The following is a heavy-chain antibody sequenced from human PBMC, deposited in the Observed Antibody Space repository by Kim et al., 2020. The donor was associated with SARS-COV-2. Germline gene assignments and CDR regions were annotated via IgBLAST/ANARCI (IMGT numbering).Heavy chain of an antibody. CDR2: ISAYNGNT. Sequence: ASVKVSCKASGYTFTSYGISWVRQAPGQGLEWMGWISAYNGNTNYAQKLQGRVTMTTDTSTSTAYMELRSLRSDDTAVYYCARPAGPPRSGALWFDPWGQGTLVTVSS. D-gene: IGHD3-10*01. V-gene: IGHV1-18*04. CDR3: ARPAGPPRSGALWFDP. CDR1: GYTFTSYG. J-gene: IGHJ5*02.